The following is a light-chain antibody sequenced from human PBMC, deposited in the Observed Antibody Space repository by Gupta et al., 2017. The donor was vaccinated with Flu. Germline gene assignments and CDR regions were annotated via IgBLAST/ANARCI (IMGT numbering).Light chain of an antibody. Sequence: DIQMTQSPSSLSASVGDRVTITCRASQSISSYLNWYQQKPGKAPKLLIHAASSLQSGVPSRFSGSGSGTDFTLTISRLQPEDFATYSCQQGDSTPRTFGQGTKVEIK. J-gene: IGKJ1*01. CDR1: QSISSY. V-gene: IGKV1-39*01. CDR3: QQGDSTPRT. CDR2: AAS.